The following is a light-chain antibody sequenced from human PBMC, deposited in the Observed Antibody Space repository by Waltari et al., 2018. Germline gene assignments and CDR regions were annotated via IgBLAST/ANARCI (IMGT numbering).Light chain of an antibody. CDR3: QSIDTTDTYPTVL. J-gene: IGLJ2*01. CDR1: ALADHY. CDR2: KDN. V-gene: IGLV3-25*03. Sequence: SYELTQPPSVSVSPGQTARITCSGDALADHYAYWYQQKPGQAPVLGIYKDNERPSGIPERFSGSSSGTAVTLTISGVQAEDEADFYCQSIDTTDTYPTVLFGGGTKLTVL.